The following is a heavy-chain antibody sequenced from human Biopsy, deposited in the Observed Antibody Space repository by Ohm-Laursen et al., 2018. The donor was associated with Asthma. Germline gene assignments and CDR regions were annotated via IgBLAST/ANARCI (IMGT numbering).Heavy chain of an antibody. D-gene: IGHD3-10*01. Sequence: SLRLSCTASGFTFGDYWMSWVRQAPGKGLEWVSSTSSLSRYKYYSDSLRGRVTISRDNAKSSLHLQMSSLRAEDTAVYFCARDFTIGSGSPFHFWGPGTLVTVSS. CDR1: GFTFGDYW. CDR3: ARDFTIGSGSPFHF. V-gene: IGHV3-21*01. CDR2: TSSLSRYK. J-gene: IGHJ4*01.